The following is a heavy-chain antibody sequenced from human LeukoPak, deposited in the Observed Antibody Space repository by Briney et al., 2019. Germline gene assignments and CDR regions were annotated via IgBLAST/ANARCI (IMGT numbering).Heavy chain of an antibody. CDR2: IIPILGIA. CDR3: ARVYSSSWYNWFDP. Sequence: VASVKVSCKASGGTFSSYAISWVRQAPGRELEWMGRIIPILGIANYAQKFQGRVTITADKSTSTAYMELSSLRSEDTAVYYCARVYSSSWYNWFDPWGQGTLVTVSS. V-gene: IGHV1-69*04. CDR1: GGTFSSYA. J-gene: IGHJ5*02. D-gene: IGHD6-13*01.